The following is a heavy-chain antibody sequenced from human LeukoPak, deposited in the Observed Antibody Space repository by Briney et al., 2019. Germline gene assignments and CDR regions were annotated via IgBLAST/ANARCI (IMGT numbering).Heavy chain of an antibody. CDR1: GYTFSSFH. Sequence: GASVKDSCKASGYTFSSFHMHWVRQAPGQGLEWMGIINPSGGGTSYPQKFQGRVTMTRDTSTSTVYMELSSLRSEDTAVYYCARAPHSSAGDNFDYWGQGTLVTVSS. V-gene: IGHV1-46*01. J-gene: IGHJ4*02. D-gene: IGHD2-15*01. CDR2: INPSGGGT. CDR3: ARAPHSSAGDNFDY.